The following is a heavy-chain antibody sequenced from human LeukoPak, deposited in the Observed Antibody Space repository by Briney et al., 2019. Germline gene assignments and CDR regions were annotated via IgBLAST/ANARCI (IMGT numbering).Heavy chain of an antibody. Sequence: GGSLRLSYAASGFTFSSYSMNWVRQAPGKGLEWVSSISSSSSYIYYADSVKGRFTISRDNAKNSLYLQMNSLRAEDTAVYYCARDDYDSSGYYSDFDYWGQGTLVTVSS. CDR1: GFTFSSYS. D-gene: IGHD3-22*01. CDR2: ISSSSSYI. CDR3: ARDDYDSSGYYSDFDY. J-gene: IGHJ4*02. V-gene: IGHV3-21*01.